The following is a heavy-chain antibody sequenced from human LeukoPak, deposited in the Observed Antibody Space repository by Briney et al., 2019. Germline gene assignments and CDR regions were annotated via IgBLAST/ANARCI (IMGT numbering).Heavy chain of an antibody. CDR2: IYYSGYT. J-gene: IGHJ6*03. CDR3: ARETSQKGAHYMDV. CDR1: GGSISSYY. Sequence: SETLSLTCTVSGGSISSYYWSWIRRPPGKGLEWIGDIYYSGYTNYNPSLKSRVTISVDTSKNQFSLKLRSVTAADTAVYYCARETSQKGAHYMDVWGKGTTVTISS. V-gene: IGHV4-59*01. D-gene: IGHD3-16*01.